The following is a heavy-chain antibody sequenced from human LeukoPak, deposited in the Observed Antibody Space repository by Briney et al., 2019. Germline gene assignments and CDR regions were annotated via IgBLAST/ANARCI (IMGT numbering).Heavy chain of an antibody. CDR1: GYTFTSYD. D-gene: IGHD2-8*01. CDR2: MNPNSGNT. J-gene: IGHJ5*02. V-gene: IGHV1-8*03. CDR3: ARDRGYCTNGVCYSWFDP. Sequence: AASVKVSCKASGYTFTSYDINWVRQATGQGLEWMGWMNPNSGNTGYAQKFQGRVTITRNTSISTAYMELSRLRSDDTAVYYCARDRGYCTNGVCYSWFDPWGQGTLVTASS.